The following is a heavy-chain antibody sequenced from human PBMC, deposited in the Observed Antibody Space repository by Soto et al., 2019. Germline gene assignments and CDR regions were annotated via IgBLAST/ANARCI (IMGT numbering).Heavy chain of an antibody. Sequence: PGGSLRLSCAASGFTFSSYSMNWVRQAPGKGLEWVSYISSSSSTIYYADSVKGRFTISRDNAKNSLYLQVNSLRAEDTAVYYCARGVRYFDWLSRDPFDIWGKGTMVPVSS. CDR3: ARGVRYFDWLSRDPFDI. D-gene: IGHD3-9*01. CDR1: GFTFSSYS. CDR2: ISSSSSTI. J-gene: IGHJ3*02. V-gene: IGHV3-48*01.